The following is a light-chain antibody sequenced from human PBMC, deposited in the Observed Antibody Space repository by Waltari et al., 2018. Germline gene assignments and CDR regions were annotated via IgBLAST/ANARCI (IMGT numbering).Light chain of an antibody. CDR2: EAS. J-gene: IGKJ3*01. V-gene: IGKV1-9*01. CDR3: QHLNSYPPT. CDR1: QGISSY. Sequence: DIQLTQSPSFLSASVGDRVTITCRASQGISSYLAWYQQKPGKAPNLLISEASTLQSGVPSRFSGTGSETEFTLTISSLQPEDFATYFCQHLNSYPPTFGPGTRVDSK.